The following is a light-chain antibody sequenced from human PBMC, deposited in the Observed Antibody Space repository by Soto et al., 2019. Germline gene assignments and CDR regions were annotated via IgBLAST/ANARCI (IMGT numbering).Light chain of an antibody. CDR1: QSVSSY. Sequence: EIVLTQSPATLSLSPGERATLSCRASQSVSSYLAWYQQKPGQAPRLLIYDASNRATGIPARFSGSGSGTDFTLTIRSLEPEDFAVYYCQQRSNWPALTFGGGPRWIS. J-gene: IGKJ4*01. CDR2: DAS. V-gene: IGKV3-11*01. CDR3: QQRSNWPALT.